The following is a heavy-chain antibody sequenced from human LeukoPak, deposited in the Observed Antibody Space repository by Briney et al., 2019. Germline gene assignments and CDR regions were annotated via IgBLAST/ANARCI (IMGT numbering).Heavy chain of an antibody. D-gene: IGHD2-8*02. V-gene: IGHV3-23*01. J-gene: IGHJ4*02. CDR2: IFPSGGEI. CDR3: ATYRQVLLPFES. CDR1: GFTFSSYE. Sequence: GGSLRLSCAASGFTFSSYEMDWVRQPPGKGLEWVSSIFPSGGEIHYADSVRGRFTISRDNSTSTLSLQMNSLRADDTAIYYCATYRQVLLPFESWGQGTLVTVSS.